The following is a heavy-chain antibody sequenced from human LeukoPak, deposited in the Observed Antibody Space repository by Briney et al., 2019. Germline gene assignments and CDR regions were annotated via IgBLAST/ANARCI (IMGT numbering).Heavy chain of an antibody. V-gene: IGHV1-69*05. CDR2: IIPIFGTA. J-gene: IGHJ4*02. Sequence: SVKVSCKASGGTFSSYAVSWVRQAPGQGLEWMGGIIPIFGTANYTQKFQGRVTITTDESTSTAYMELNSLRSDDTAVYYCARGIGEDYWGQGTLVTVSS. D-gene: IGHD2-21*01. CDR1: GGTFSSYA. CDR3: ARGIGEDY.